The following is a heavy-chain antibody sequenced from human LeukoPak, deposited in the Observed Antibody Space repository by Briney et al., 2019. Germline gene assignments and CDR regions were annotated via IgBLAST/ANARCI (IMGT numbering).Heavy chain of an antibody. CDR2: IIPIFGTA. Sequence: SVKFSCKGSGGTWSSYAICWVRLAPGQGLEWMGGIIPIFGTANYAQKFQGRVTITTEETTSTAYMELSSLRSEETAVYYFASGNGSYPFDYWGQGTLVTVSS. CDR3: ASGNGSYPFDY. D-gene: IGHD1-26*01. J-gene: IGHJ4*02. CDR1: GGTWSSYA. V-gene: IGHV1-69*05.